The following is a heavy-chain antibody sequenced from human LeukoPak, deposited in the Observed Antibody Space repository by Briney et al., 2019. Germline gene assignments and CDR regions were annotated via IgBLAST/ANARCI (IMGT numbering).Heavy chain of an antibody. V-gene: IGHV1-69*04. CDR2: IIPILGIA. CDR1: GGTFSSYA. Sequence: SVKVSCKASGGTFSSYAISWVRQAPGQGLEWMGRIIPILGIANYAQKFQGRVTITADKSTSTAYMELSSLRSEDTAVYYCARGPSPMLALMSPYYYYYGMDVWGQGTTVTVSS. CDR3: ARGPSPMLALMSPYYYYYGMDV. D-gene: IGHD2-8*01. J-gene: IGHJ6*02.